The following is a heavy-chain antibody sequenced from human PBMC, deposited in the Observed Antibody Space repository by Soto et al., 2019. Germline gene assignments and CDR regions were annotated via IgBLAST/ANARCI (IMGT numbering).Heavy chain of an antibody. J-gene: IGHJ4*02. D-gene: IGHD3-22*01. CDR3: TTDYYYESSGYYYLDY. V-gene: IGHV3-15*07. Sequence: EVQLVESGGGLVKPGGSLRLSCAASGFTFSNAWMNWVRQAPGKGLEWVGRIKSKTDGGTTDYAAPVKGRFTMSRDDSKITLYLQMNSMKTEDTAVYYCTTDYYYESSGYYYLDYWGQGTLVTVSS. CDR2: IKSKTDGGTT. CDR1: GFTFSNAW.